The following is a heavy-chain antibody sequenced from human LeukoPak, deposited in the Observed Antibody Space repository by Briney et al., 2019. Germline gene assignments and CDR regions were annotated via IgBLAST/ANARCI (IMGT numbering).Heavy chain of an antibody. V-gene: IGHV3-73*01. CDR2: IDKKDNFYAT. J-gene: IGHJ5*02. D-gene: IGHD1-26*01. CDR1: GFTFIGSA. CDR3: TRDSGTYNWLDP. Sequence: PGGPLKLSCAASGFTFIGSAIHWFRQSSGKGRDWVGHIDKKDNFYATTSAASVTGRFTISRDDSKNTAYLQMNSLKTEDTALYYCTRDSGTYNWLDPWGQGTLVTVSS.